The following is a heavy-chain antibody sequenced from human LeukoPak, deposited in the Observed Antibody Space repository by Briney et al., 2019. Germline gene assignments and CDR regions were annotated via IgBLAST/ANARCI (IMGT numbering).Heavy chain of an antibody. J-gene: IGHJ4*02. CDR1: GYTFTSYG. Sequence: GASVKVSCKASGYTFTSYGISWVRQAPGQGLEWMGWINPNSGGTNYAQKFQGRVTMTRDTSISTAYMELSRLRSDDTAVYYCARDHDTMVRGVPLWWGQGTLVTVSS. D-gene: IGHD3-10*01. V-gene: IGHV1-2*02. CDR3: ARDHDTMVRGVPLW. CDR2: INPNSGGT.